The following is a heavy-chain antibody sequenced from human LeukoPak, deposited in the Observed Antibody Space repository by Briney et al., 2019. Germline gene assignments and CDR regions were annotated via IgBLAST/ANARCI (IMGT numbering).Heavy chain of an antibody. CDR1: GGSISSYY. J-gene: IGHJ4*02. CDR2: VYYSGST. CDR3: ARDYSGWYYRDF. Sequence: SETLSLTCTVSGGSISSYYWRWIRQPPGKGLEWIGYVYYSGSTKYNPSLKSRVTISVDTSKNQFSLNLSSVTAADTAVYFCARDYSGWYYRDFWGEGTQVTVSS. D-gene: IGHD6-19*01. V-gene: IGHV4-59*01.